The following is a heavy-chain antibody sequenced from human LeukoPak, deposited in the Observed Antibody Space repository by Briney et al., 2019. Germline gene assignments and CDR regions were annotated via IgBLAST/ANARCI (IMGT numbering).Heavy chain of an antibody. V-gene: IGHV1-8*01. CDR2: MNPNSGNT. CDR3: ARGPGIGYWAEEATAFDI. D-gene: IGHD2-15*01. J-gene: IGHJ3*02. Sequence: ASVKVSCTASGYTFTSYDINWVRQATGQGLEWMGWMNPNSGNTGYAQKFQGRVTMTRNTSISTAYMELSSLRSEDTAVYYCARGPGIGYWAEEATAFDIWGQGTRVTVSS. CDR1: GYTFTSYD.